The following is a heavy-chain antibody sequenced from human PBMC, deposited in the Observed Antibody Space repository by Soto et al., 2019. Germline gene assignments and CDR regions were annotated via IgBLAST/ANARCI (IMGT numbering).Heavy chain of an antibody. CDR2: ISGSGGST. J-gene: IGHJ6*03. V-gene: IGHV3-23*01. CDR3: AKGLEGKTSILARPKFCYDMDV. Sequence: EVRLLESGGGLVQPGGSLRLSCVASGFTFYNYAVNWVRQAPGKGLEWVSAISGSGGSTYYADSVKGRFTISRDNSKNTLYLQMNSLRAEDTAVYYCAKGLEGKTSILARPKFCYDMDVWGKGTTVTVSS. D-gene: IGHD6-6*01. CDR1: GFTFYNYA.